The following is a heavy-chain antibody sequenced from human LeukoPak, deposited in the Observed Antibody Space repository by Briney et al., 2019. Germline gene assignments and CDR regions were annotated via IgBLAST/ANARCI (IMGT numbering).Heavy chain of an antibody. Sequence: GGSLRLSCAASGFTFDDYGMSWVRQAPGKGLEWVAAISVSGGSTNYADSVKGRFTISRDNSKKTLYLQMNSLRAEDTAVYYCAKVFFMDYWGQGTLVTVSS. CDR2: ISVSGGST. D-gene: IGHD2-8*01. CDR3: AKVFFMDY. V-gene: IGHV3-23*01. J-gene: IGHJ4*02. CDR1: GFTFDDYG.